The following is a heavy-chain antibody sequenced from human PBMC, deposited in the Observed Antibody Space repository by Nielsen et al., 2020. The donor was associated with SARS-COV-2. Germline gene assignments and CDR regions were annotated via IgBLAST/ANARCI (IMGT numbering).Heavy chain of an antibody. D-gene: IGHD5-12*01. CDR2: IIPMVDIR. Sequence: SVNVSCKASVGTFSTHSISWVRQAPGQGPEWMGRIIPMVDIRDYAQSFQGRVTITPHKSTSTAYMELSSLSSEDTALYYCARSATNLIYWYFDLWGRGTLVTVSS. J-gene: IGHJ2*01. CDR3: ARSATNLIYWYFDL. V-gene: IGHV1-69*02. CDR1: VGTFSTHS.